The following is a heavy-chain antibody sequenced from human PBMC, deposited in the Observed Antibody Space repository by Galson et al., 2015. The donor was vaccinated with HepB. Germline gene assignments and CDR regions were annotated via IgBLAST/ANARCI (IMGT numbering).Heavy chain of an antibody. J-gene: IGHJ4*02. CDR3: ATAKVGRSVRVYSGSFHDY. CDR2: FDPEDGET. Sequence: SVKVSCKVSGYTLTELSMHWVRQAPGKGLEWMGGFDPEDGETIYAQKFQGRVTMTEDTSTDTAYMGLSSLRSEDTAVYYCATAKVGRSVRVYSGSFHDYWGQGTLVTVSS. V-gene: IGHV1-24*01. CDR1: GYTLTELS. D-gene: IGHD1-26*01.